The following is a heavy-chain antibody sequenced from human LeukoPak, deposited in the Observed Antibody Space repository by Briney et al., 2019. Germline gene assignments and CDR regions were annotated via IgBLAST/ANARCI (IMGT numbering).Heavy chain of an antibody. V-gene: IGHV1-2*04. Sequence: GASVKVSCKASGYTFTGYYMHWVRQAPGQGLEWMGWINPNSGGTNYAQKFQGWVTMTRDTSISTAYMELSRLRSDGTAVYYCARAPRSGSYFDLGYRGQGTLVTVSS. J-gene: IGHJ4*02. D-gene: IGHD3-10*01. CDR3: ARAPRSGSYFDLGY. CDR2: INPNSGGT. CDR1: GYTFTGYY.